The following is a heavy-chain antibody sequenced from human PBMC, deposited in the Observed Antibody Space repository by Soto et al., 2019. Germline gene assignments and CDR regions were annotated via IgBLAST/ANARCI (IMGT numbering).Heavy chain of an antibody. CDR1: GFTFSSYS. J-gene: IGHJ3*02. D-gene: IGHD3-16*01. Sequence: EVQLVESGGVLVKPGGSLRLSCAASGFTFSSYSMNWVRQAPGKGREWVSCISRGSRDIFYADSVKGRFTISRDNAKNSLYLQMNSLRPEDTAIYYCARMITFVGAGLNAAAFDIWGQGTMVTVSS. V-gene: IGHV3-21*01. CDR2: ISRGSRDI. CDR3: ARMITFVGAGLNAAAFDI.